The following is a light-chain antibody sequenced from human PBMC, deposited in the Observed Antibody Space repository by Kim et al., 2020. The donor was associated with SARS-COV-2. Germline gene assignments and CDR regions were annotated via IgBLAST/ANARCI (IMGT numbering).Light chain of an antibody. CDR3: QQYDNWPPLT. Sequence: SPGEGATLSCRASQSVGNNLAWYQQKTGQAPSLLIYGASTRATGIPARFSGSGSGTEFTLTISSLQSEDCAVYYCQQYDNWPPLTFGGGTKVDIK. CDR1: QSVGNN. J-gene: IGKJ4*01. V-gene: IGKV3-15*01. CDR2: GAS.